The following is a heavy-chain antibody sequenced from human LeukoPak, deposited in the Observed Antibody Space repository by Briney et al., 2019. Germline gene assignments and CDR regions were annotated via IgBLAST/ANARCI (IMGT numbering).Heavy chain of an antibody. CDR3: ITFSMIVVVITD. V-gene: IGHV3-15*01. CDR2: IKSKSDGGTT. D-gene: IGHD3-22*01. Sequence: PGGSLRLSCAASGFTFSNAWMSWVRQAPGKGLEWVGRIKSKSDGGTTDYAAPVKGRFTISRDDSKNTLYLQTNSLKTEDTAVYYCITFSMIVVVITDWGQGALVTVSS. CDR1: GFTFSNAW. J-gene: IGHJ4*02.